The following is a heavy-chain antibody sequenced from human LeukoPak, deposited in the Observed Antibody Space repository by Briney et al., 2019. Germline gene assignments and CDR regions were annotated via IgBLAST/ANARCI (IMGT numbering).Heavy chain of an antibody. CDR2: IYYSGST. D-gene: IGHD5-18*01. Sequence: SETLSLTCTVSGGSISSYYWSWIRQPPGKGLEWIGYIYYSGSTTYNPSLKSRVTISVDTSKNQFSLKLSSVTAADTAVYYCARHMGLGYSYGYPYFDYWGQGTLVTVSS. V-gene: IGHV4-59*08. CDR1: GGSISSYY. J-gene: IGHJ4*02. CDR3: ARHMGLGYSYGYPYFDY.